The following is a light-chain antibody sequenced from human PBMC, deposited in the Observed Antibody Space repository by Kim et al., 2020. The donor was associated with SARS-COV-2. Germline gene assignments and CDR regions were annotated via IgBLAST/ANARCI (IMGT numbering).Light chain of an antibody. CDR2: SNN. V-gene: IGLV1-44*01. J-gene: IGLJ1*01. CDR3: AAWDDSLNGL. CDR1: SSNIGSNT. Sequence: QSVLTQPPLASGTPGQRVTISCSGSSSNIGSNTVNWYQQLPGTAPKLLIYSNNQRPSGVPDRFSGSKSGTSASLAISGLQSEDEADYYCAAWDDSLNGLFGTGTKVTVL.